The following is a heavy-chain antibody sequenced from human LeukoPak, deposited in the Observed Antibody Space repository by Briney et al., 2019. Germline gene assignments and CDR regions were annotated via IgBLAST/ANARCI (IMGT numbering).Heavy chain of an antibody. D-gene: IGHD3-3*01. CDR2: IYYSGST. Sequence: SETLSLTCTVSGGSISSYYWSWIRQPPGKGLEWTGDIYYSGSTNYNPSLKSRVTISVDTSKNQFSLKLSSVPAADTAVYYCARAPLLGIFGLDPWGQGTLVSVSS. J-gene: IGHJ5*02. CDR1: GGSISSYY. V-gene: IGHV4-59*01. CDR3: ARAPLLGIFGLDP.